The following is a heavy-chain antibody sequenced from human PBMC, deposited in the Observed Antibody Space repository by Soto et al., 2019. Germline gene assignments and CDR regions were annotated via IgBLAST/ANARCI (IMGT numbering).Heavy chain of an antibody. D-gene: IGHD5-18*01. CDR1: GGSVSSGSDY. Sequence: QVQLQESGPGLVKPSETLSLTCTVSGGSVSSGSDYWSWIRQPPGKGLEWIGYIYYRGSTNYNPSLKGRVPISVDTSKNPFSLKLSSVTAADTAVYYCARGLQLWTLDYWGQGTLVTVSS. J-gene: IGHJ4*02. V-gene: IGHV4-61*01. CDR3: ARGLQLWTLDY. CDR2: IYYRGST.